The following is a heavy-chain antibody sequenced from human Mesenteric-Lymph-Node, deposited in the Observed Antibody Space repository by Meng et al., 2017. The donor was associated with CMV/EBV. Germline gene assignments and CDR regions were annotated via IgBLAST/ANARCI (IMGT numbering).Heavy chain of an antibody. Sequence: GESLKISCAASGFTFESFALHWVRQAPGKGLEWVAVVSNDGSKKYYADSVKGRFTISRDNSKNSLYLQMNSLRTEDTALYDCAKGLGAARPPGGTDYWGQGTLVTVSS. J-gene: IGHJ4*02. CDR3: AKGLGAARPPGGTDY. D-gene: IGHD6-6*01. V-gene: IGHV3-30*04. CDR2: VSNDGSKK. CDR1: GFTFESFA.